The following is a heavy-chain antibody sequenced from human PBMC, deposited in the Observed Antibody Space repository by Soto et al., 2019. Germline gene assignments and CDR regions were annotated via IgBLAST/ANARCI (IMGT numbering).Heavy chain of an antibody. CDR2: ISSSSSTI. Sequence: PGGSLRLSCAASGFTFSSYSMNWVRQAPGKGLEWVSYISSSSSTIYYADSVKGRFTISRDNAKNSLYLQMNSLRAEDTAVYYCARGADFDWFKPFDYCGEGTLVTVSS. J-gene: IGHJ4*02. V-gene: IGHV3-48*01. CDR3: ARGADFDWFKPFDY. D-gene: IGHD3-9*01. CDR1: GFTFSSYS.